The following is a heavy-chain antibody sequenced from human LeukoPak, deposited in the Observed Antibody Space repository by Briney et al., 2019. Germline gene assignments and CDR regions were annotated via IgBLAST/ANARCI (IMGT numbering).Heavy chain of an antibody. CDR2: ISGSGGST. J-gene: IGHJ6*02. D-gene: IGHD3-22*01. CDR3: ARDKGKGVIVVVSPNENYYYGMDV. V-gene: IGHV3-23*01. CDR1: GFTFSSYA. Sequence: GGSLRLSCAASGFTFSSYAMTWVRQAPGKGLEWVSAISGSGGSTFYADSVKGRFTISRDNSKNTPYLQMSSLRAEDTAVYYCARDKGKGVIVVVSPNENYYYGMDVWGQGTTVTVSS.